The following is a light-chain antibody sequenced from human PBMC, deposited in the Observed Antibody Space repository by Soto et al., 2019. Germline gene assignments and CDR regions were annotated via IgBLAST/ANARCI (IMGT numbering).Light chain of an antibody. J-gene: IGKJ5*01. CDR2: GAS. Sequence: EIVRTQSPATLSVSPGERATLSCRASQSVSNNLAWYQQKPCQAPRLLIYGASTRATGIPARFSGRVSGTDFTQSISSQQSEDFAIYYCQQYNNWHPITFGHGTRLEIK. CDR1: QSVSNN. V-gene: IGKV3-15*01. CDR3: QQYNNWHPIT.